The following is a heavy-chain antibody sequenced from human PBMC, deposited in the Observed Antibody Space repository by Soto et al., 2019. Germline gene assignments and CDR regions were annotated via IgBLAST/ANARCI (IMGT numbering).Heavy chain of an antibody. CDR2: IIPIFVTS. V-gene: IGHV1-69*13. CDR3: ARSLDYHDYTGYSTGGVYCDY. J-gene: IGHJ4*02. D-gene: IGHD3-22*01. CDR1: GGSFSSSG. Sequence: GASVKVSCKASGGSFSSSGISWVRQAPGQGLEWVGGIIPIFVTSHYAQKFQGRVTITADESTNTAYMELSSLTSEDTAVYYCARSLDYHDYTGYSTGGVYCDYWGLGSPVTVSS.